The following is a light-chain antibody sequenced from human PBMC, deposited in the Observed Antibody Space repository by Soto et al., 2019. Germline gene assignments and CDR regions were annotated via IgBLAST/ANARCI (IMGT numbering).Light chain of an antibody. V-gene: IGLV2-14*01. CDR1: SSDVGRYNY. J-gene: IGLJ1*01. Sequence: QSVLAQPASVSGSPGQSITISCTGTSSDVGRYNYVSWYQQYPGKAPKLMIYEVNYRPSGVSNRFSGSKSGNTASLTISGLQDEDEADYYCSSYTSSSTRDVFGNGKKVTV. CDR3: SSYTSSSTRDV. CDR2: EVN.